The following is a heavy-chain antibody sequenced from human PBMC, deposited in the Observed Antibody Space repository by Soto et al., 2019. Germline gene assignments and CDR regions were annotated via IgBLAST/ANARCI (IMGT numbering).Heavy chain of an antibody. D-gene: IGHD3-10*01. CDR2: ISGSGGST. Sequence: GGSLRVSCAAAGFTFSSYAMSWVRQAPGKGLEWVSAISGSGGSTYYADSVKGRFTISRDNSKNTLYLQMNSLRAEDTAVYYCAKTIGLLWFGELRYYFDYWGQGTLVTVSS. J-gene: IGHJ4*02. CDR1: GFTFSSYA. V-gene: IGHV3-23*01. CDR3: AKTIGLLWFGELRYYFDY.